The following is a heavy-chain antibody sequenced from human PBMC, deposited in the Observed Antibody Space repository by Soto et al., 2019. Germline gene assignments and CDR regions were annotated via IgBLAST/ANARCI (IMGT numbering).Heavy chain of an antibody. Sequence: QVQLEQSGAEVKKPGASVKVSCKASGYTFTSYGISWVRQAPGQGLEWMGWISAYNGNTNYAQKLQGRVTMTTDTSTSTAYTELRSLRSDDTAVYYCARVGGGIAAAGNPGRFDPWGQGTLVTVSS. CDR1: GYTFTSYG. CDR3: ARVGGGIAAAGNPGRFDP. D-gene: IGHD6-13*01. CDR2: ISAYNGNT. J-gene: IGHJ5*02. V-gene: IGHV1-18*01.